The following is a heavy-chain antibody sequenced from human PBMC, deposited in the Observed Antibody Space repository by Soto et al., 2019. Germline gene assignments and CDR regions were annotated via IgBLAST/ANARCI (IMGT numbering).Heavy chain of an antibody. CDR1: GYTFTSYY. CDR2: INPSGGST. CDR3: ARQRGYSGYEPGIAVAGTTGSIDY. D-gene: IGHD6-19*01. J-gene: IGHJ4*02. V-gene: IGHV1-46*01. Sequence: ASVKVSCKASGYTFTSYYMHWVRQAPGQGLEWMGIINPSGGSTSYAQKFQGRVTMTRDTSTSTVYMELSSLRSEDTAVYYCARQRGYSGYEPGIAVAGTTGSIDYWGQGTLLTVFS.